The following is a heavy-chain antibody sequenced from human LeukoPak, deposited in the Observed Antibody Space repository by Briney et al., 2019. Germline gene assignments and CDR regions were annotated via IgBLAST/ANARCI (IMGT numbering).Heavy chain of an antibody. Sequence: GGSLRLSCAASGFTFSSYAMSWVRQAPGKGLEWVSDINGSGGSTYYADSVKGRLTISRDNSQNTLYLQMISLRAEDTAVYYCARSPQEIFDFWGQGTLVTVSS. CDR2: INGSGGST. CDR1: GFTFSSYA. V-gene: IGHV3-23*01. J-gene: IGHJ4*02. CDR3: ARSPQEIFDF.